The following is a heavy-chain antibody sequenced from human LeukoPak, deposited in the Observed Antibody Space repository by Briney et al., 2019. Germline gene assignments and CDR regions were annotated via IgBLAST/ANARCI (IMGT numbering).Heavy chain of an antibody. D-gene: IGHD1-1*01. CDR2: ISSSTNTI. Sequence: GGSLSLSCAPSGFTLSTYAMHWVRQAPGKGLEWVSYISSSTNTIYYGESVKGRFTISRDNAQNSLYLQMSSLRDEDTAVYYCARDRTFKNAFDMWGQGTMVTVSS. J-gene: IGHJ3*02. CDR1: GFTLSTYA. V-gene: IGHV3-48*02. CDR3: ARDRTFKNAFDM.